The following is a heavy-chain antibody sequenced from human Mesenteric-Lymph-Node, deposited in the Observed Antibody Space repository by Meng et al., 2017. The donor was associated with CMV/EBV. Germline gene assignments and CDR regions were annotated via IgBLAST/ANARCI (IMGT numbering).Heavy chain of an antibody. Sequence: GESLKISCAASGFTFSSYAMHWVRQAPGKGLEWVAVISYDGSNKYYADSVKGRFTISRDNSKNTLYLQMNSLRAEDTAVYYCAKTAYDFWSGYSSPDYYYYGMDVWGQGTTVTVSS. CDR2: ISYDGSNK. CDR3: AKTAYDFWSGYSSPDYYYYGMDV. J-gene: IGHJ6*02. CDR1: GFTFSSYA. D-gene: IGHD3/OR15-3a*01. V-gene: IGHV3-30*04.